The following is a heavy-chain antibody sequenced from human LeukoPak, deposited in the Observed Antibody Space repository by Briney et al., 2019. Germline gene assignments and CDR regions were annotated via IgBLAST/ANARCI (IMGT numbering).Heavy chain of an antibody. CDR3: ARGPAIFYYLDY. D-gene: IGHD3-3*02. V-gene: IGHV4-39*07. CDR2: VFHSGNT. J-gene: IGHJ4*02. CDR1: GGSISSSPYY. Sequence: PSETLSLTCTVSGGSISSSPYYWGWIRQTPGKGLEWIGEVFHSGNTNYNPSLESRVTISVDKSKNHLSLKLNSVTAADTAVYFCARGPAIFYYLDYWGQGALVIVSS.